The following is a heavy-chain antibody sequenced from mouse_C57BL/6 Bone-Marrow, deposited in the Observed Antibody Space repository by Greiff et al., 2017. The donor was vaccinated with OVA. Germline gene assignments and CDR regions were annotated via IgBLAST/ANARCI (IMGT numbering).Heavy chain of an antibody. Sequence: VQLQQSVAELVRPGASVKLSCTASGFNIKNTYMHWVKQRPEQGLEWIGRIDPANDNTKYAPKFQGKATMTADTSSNTAYLQLSSLSSEVTSVYCCARGNFGSSFYAMDYWGQGPSVTVSS. CDR2: IDPANDNT. CDR1: GFNIKNTY. V-gene: IGHV14-3*01. CDR3: ARGNFGSSFYAMDY. D-gene: IGHD1-1*01. J-gene: IGHJ4*01.